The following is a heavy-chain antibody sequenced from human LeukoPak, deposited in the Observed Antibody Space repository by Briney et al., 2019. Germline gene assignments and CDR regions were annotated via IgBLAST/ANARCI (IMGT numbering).Heavy chain of an antibody. CDR2: IGWNSGSI. CDR3: AKGRHDYGDFYYFDY. Sequence: PGGSLRLSCAASGFTFDDYAMHWVRQAPGKGLEWVSGIGWNSGSIGYADSVKGRFTISRDNAKNSLYLQMNSLRAEDMALYYCAKGRHDYGDFYYFDYWGQGTLVTVSS. CDR1: GFTFDDYA. V-gene: IGHV3-9*03. D-gene: IGHD4-17*01. J-gene: IGHJ4*02.